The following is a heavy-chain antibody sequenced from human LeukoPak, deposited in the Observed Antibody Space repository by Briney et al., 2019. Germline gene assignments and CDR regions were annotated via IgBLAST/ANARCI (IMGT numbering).Heavy chain of an antibody. Sequence: ASVKASCKASGYTFTSYGISWVRQAPGQGLEWMGWISAYNGNTNYAQKLQGRVTMTTDTSTSTAYMELRSLRSDDTAVYYCARDRRYYYGSGSYSCDYWGQGTLVTVSS. V-gene: IGHV1-18*01. J-gene: IGHJ4*02. D-gene: IGHD3-10*01. CDR2: ISAYNGNT. CDR1: GYTFTSYG. CDR3: ARDRRYYYGSGSYSCDY.